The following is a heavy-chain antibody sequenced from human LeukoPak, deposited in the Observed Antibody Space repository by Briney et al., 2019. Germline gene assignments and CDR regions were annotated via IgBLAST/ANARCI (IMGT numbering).Heavy chain of an antibody. CDR3: AKVTMVRGAFDY. Sequence: GGSLRLSCAASGFTVSTNYMSWVRQAPGKGLEWVSIIYSGGSTYYADSVKGRFTISRDNSKNTLYLQMNSLRAEDTAVYYCAKVTMVRGAFDYWGQGTLVTVSS. V-gene: IGHV3-66*01. CDR1: GFTVSTNY. D-gene: IGHD3-10*01. J-gene: IGHJ4*02. CDR2: IYSGGST.